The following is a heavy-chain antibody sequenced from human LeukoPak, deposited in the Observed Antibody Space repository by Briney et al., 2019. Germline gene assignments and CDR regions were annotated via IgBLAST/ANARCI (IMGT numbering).Heavy chain of an antibody. V-gene: IGHV4-4*02. CDR2: IYHSGST. CDR1: GGSISSYNW. D-gene: IGHD2-2*01. Sequence: PSETLSLTCVVSGGSISSYNWWSWVRQPPGKGLEWIGEIYHSGSTNYNPSLKSRVTISVDTSKNQFSLKLSSVTAADTAVYYCARDRRYCSSTSCYGRYFDYWGQGTLVTVSS. CDR3: ARDRRYCSSTSCYGRYFDY. J-gene: IGHJ4*02.